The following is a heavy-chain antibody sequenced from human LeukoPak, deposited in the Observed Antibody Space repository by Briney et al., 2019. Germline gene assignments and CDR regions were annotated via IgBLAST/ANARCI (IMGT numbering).Heavy chain of an antibody. V-gene: IGHV3-21*01. J-gene: IGHJ4*02. CDR1: GFSFSSYS. CDR2: ISSSSSYI. Sequence: GGSLRLSCVTSGFSFSSYSTNWVRQAPGKGLEWVSSISSSSSYIYYAESLKGRFTISRDNARKSLYLQMSSLRAEDTAIYYCARDSDVHCSGGSCTNFDYWGQGILVTVSS. CDR3: ARDSDVHCSGGSCTNFDY. D-gene: IGHD2-15*01.